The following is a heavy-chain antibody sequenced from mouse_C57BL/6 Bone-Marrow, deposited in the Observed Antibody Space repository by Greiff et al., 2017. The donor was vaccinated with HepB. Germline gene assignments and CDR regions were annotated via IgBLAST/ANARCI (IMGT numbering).Heavy chain of an antibody. Sequence: EVQLQQSGPVLVKPGASVKMSCKASGYTFTDYYMNWVKQSHGKSLEWIGVINPYNGGTSYNQKFKGKATLTVDKSSSTDYMELNSLTSEDSAVYSCARNGEGFDYWGQGTTLTVSS. CDR1: GYTFTDYY. CDR3: ARNGEGFDY. V-gene: IGHV1-19*01. CDR2: INPYNGGT. J-gene: IGHJ2*01.